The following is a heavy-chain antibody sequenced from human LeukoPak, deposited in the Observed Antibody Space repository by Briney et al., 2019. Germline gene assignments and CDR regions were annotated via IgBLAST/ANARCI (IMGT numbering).Heavy chain of an antibody. Sequence: PSETLSLTCTVSGGSISSYYWSWIRQPPGKGLEWIGYIYYSGSTNYNPSLKSRVTISVDTSKNQFSLKLSSVTAADTAVYYCARGLGGARAYFFDYWGRGPLVTVPS. J-gene: IGHJ4*02. D-gene: IGHD2/OR15-2a*01. CDR3: ARGLGGARAYFFDY. V-gene: IGHV4-59*01. CDR2: IYYSGST. CDR1: GGSISSYY.